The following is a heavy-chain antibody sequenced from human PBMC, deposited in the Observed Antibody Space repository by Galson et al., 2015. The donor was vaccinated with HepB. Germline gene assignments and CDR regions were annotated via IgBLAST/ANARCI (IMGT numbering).Heavy chain of an antibody. CDR2: ISANSGNT. CDR1: GYTFTTNG. CDR3: ARDRDYRFDY. D-gene: IGHD4/OR15-4a*01. Sequence: SVKVSCKASGYTFTTNGISWVRQAPGHGLEWMGWISANSGNTKYAQNLQGRVTLTRDTSTSTAYLELRSLRSDDTAAYYCARDRDYRFDYWGQGTLVPVSS. J-gene: IGHJ4*02. V-gene: IGHV1-18*04.